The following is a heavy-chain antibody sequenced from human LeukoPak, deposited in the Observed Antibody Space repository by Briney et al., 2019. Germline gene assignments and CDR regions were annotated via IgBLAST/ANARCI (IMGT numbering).Heavy chain of an antibody. Sequence: QPGGSLTLSCAGSGFTFSSYAMSWVRQAPGQGLEWVSVISDSGDYTSYAGSVRGRFTISRDNSRNTLYLQMISLRPEDTAVYYCAKDTSIGKCCTNGVCSPFDYWGQGTLVTVSS. CDR2: ISDSGDYT. J-gene: IGHJ4*02. V-gene: IGHV3-23*01. CDR1: GFTFSSYA. D-gene: IGHD2-8*01. CDR3: AKDTSIGKCCTNGVCSPFDY.